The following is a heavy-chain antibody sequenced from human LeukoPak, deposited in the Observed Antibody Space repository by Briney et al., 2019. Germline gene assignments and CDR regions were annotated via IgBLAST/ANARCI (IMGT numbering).Heavy chain of an antibody. Sequence: PSGTLSLTCAVSGGSISSSNWWSWVRQPPGKGLEWIGEIYHSGSTNYNPSLKSRVTISVDTSKNHFSLKLTSVTAADTAVYYCARLGTADDAFDLWGQGTMVTVSS. CDR3: ARLGTADDAFDL. CDR2: IYHSGST. CDR1: GGSISSSNW. V-gene: IGHV4-4*02. J-gene: IGHJ3*01.